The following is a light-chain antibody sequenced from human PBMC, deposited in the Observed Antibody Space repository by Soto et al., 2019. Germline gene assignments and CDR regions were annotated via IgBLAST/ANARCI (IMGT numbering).Light chain of an antibody. Sequence: QSVLTQPPSASGSPGQSVTIPCTGTSSDVGGYNYVTWYQQHPGKAPKLMIYEVSKRPSGVPDCFSGSKAGNTASLTVPGLQADDEADYFCSSYGGSNPFGVFGSGIKLNVL. CDR3: SSYGGSNPFGV. V-gene: IGLV2-8*01. CDR2: EVS. CDR1: SSDVGGYNY. J-gene: IGLJ1*01.